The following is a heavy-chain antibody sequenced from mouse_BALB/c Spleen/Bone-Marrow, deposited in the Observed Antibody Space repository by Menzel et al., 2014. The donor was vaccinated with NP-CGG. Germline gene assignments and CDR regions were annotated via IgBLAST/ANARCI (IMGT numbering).Heavy chain of an antibody. J-gene: IGHJ2*03. Sequence: EVQRVESGGGLVQPGGSLKLSCAASGFTFSSYGMSWVRQTPDKRLELVATINSNGGSTYYPDSVKGRFTISRDNAKNTLYLQMSSLKSEDTAMYYCARVWYFDYWGQATSPTVSS. CDR3: ARVWYFDY. CDR1: GFTFSSYG. V-gene: IGHV5-6-3*01. CDR2: INSNGGST.